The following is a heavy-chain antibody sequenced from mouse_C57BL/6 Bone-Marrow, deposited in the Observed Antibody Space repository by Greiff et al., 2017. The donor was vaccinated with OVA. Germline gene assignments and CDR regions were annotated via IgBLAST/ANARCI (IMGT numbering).Heavy chain of an antibody. CDR3: ARSQATYYYAMDY. Sequence: QVQLQQPGAELVKPGASVQMSCKASGYTFTSYWITWVKQRPGQGLEWIGDIYPGSGSTNYNEKFKSKATLTVDTSSSTAYMQLSSLTSEDSAVYYCARSQATYYYAMDYWGQGTSVTVSS. D-gene: IGHD3-2*02. CDR1: GYTFTSYW. V-gene: IGHV1-55*01. J-gene: IGHJ4*01. CDR2: IYPGSGST.